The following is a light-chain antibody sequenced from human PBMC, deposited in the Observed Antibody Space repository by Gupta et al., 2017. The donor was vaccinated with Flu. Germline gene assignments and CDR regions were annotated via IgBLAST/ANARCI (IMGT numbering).Light chain of an antibody. J-gene: IGLJ1*01. CDR2: EES. V-gene: IGLV2-23*01. CDR3: CSYAGDNTYV. Sequence: SALTQPAPVSGSPGQSSTIPCTGTRSAIGGYTLVSWYQQPPAKAHKFMFYEESKRTAVAATRFSASKAANTASLTIAVLQEEDDGDYYCCSYAGDNTYVFGSGTKVTVL. CDR1: RSAIGGYTL.